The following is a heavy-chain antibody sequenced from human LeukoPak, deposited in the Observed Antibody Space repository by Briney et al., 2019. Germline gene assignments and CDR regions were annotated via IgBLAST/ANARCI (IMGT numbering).Heavy chain of an antibody. CDR1: GFPFSSYN. CDR2: ITSGSSYI. Sequence: GSLRLSCSASGFPFSSYNMNWVRQAPGKGLEWVSSITSGSSYIFYADSVKGRFTISRDNAKDSLYLQMNSLRADGTAVYYCARYSGTYRDSWGQGTLVTVSS. CDR3: ARYSGTYRDS. V-gene: IGHV3-21*01. J-gene: IGHJ4*02. D-gene: IGHD1-26*01.